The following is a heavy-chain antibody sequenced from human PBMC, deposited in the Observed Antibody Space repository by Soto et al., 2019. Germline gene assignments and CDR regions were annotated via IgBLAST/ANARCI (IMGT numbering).Heavy chain of an antibody. CDR2: INHSGST. D-gene: IGHD2-8*01. CDR1: GGSFSCYY. Sequence: SETLSLTCAVYGGSFSCYYWSWIRQPPGKGLEWIGEINHSGSTNYNPSLKSRVTISVDTSKNQFSLKLSSVTAADTAVYYCARAGVLMVYASGWFDPWGQGTLVTVSS. CDR3: ARAGVLMVYASGWFDP. J-gene: IGHJ5*02. V-gene: IGHV4-34*01.